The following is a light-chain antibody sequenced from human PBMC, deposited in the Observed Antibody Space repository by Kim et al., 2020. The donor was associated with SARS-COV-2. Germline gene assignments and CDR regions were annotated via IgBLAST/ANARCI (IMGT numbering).Light chain of an antibody. CDR2: VGS. J-gene: IGKJ4*01. CDR3: TRVLQTPVT. V-gene: IGKV2-28*01. Sequence: EIVMTQSPLSLPVTPGEPASISCRSSQSLLHSNGYYFLDWYLQKPGQSPQLLIYVGSNRASGVPDRFIGSGSGTHFTLKISRVEAEDVGSYYCTRVLQTPVTFGGGTKVDIK. CDR1: QSLLHSNGYYF.